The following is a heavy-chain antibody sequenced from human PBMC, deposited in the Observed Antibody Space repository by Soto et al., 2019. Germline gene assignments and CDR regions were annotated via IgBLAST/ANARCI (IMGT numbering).Heavy chain of an antibody. D-gene: IGHD1-26*01. Sequence: EVQLLESGGGLVQPGGSLRLSCAASGFTFRRYVMSWVRQAPGKGLEWVSGISVSGDTAYYADSVKGRFTISRDNSKDTLYLQMNSLSAGDTAVYYCAKDVPPFAGAANYFDYWGQGTLVTVSS. CDR1: GFTFRRYV. J-gene: IGHJ4*02. V-gene: IGHV3-23*01. CDR2: ISVSGDTA. CDR3: AKDVPPFAGAANYFDY.